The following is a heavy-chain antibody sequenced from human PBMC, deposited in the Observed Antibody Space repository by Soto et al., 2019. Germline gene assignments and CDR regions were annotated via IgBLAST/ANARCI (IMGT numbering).Heavy chain of an antibody. CDR1: GGTFSSYS. CDR2: IIPIFGTA. Sequence: QVQLVQSGAEVKNPGSSVKVSCKASGGTFSSYSINWVRQAPGQGLEWVGEIIPIFGTANYAKKFQGRVTITAVESTSTAYMELSSLRSEDTAVYYCARDGGRHSGGIDYWGQGTLVTVSS. D-gene: IGHD1-26*01. V-gene: IGHV1-69*01. J-gene: IGHJ4*02. CDR3: ARDGGRHSGGIDY.